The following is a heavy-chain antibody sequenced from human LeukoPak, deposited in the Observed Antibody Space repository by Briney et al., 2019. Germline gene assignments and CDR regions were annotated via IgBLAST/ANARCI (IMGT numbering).Heavy chain of an antibody. Sequence: GGSLRLSCAASGFTFNNYAMNWVRQAPGKGLEWVSSISSSSSYIYYADSVKGRFTISRDNAKNSLYLQMNSLRAEDTAVYYCARDTRRGMDVWGQGTTVTVSS. V-gene: IGHV3-21*01. J-gene: IGHJ6*02. CDR1: GFTFNNYA. CDR2: ISSSSSYI. CDR3: ARDTRRGMDV. D-gene: IGHD1-26*01.